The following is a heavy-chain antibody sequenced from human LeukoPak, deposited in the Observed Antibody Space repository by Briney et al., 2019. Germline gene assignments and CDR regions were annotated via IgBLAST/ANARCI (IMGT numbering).Heavy chain of an antibody. CDR1: GGSISSGDYY. J-gene: IGHJ4*02. CDR2: IYYSGST. CDR3: ARLYSYGPLSYFDY. Sequence: SETLSLTCTVSGGSISSGDYYWSWIRQPPGKGLEWIGYIYYSGSTYYNPSLKSRVTISVDTSKNQFSLKLSSVTAADTAVYYCARLYSYGPLSYFDYWGQGTLVTVSS. D-gene: IGHD5-18*01. V-gene: IGHV4-30-4*01.